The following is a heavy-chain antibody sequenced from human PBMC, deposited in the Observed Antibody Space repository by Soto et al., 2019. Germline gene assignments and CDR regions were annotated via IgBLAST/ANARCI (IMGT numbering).Heavy chain of an antibody. CDR1: GLTFLASA. CDR3: CTHDARWGSCDY. D-gene: IGHD2-21*01. J-gene: IGHJ4*02. CDR2: IRNKVDSYQT. V-gene: IGHV3-73*01. Sequence: GGSLRLSCVVSGLTFLASALQWVRQAPGKGLEWVGRIRNKVDSYQTVYAAPVNGRFTISRDDSKNTAYLQMNSLTTEDTAVYYCCTHDARWGSCDYWGQGTRVTVSS.